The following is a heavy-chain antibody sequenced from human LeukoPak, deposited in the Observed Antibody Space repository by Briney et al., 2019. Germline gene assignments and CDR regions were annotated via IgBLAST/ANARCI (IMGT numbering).Heavy chain of an antibody. J-gene: IGHJ3*02. CDR1: GGSISNYY. V-gene: IGHV4-59*12. CDR2: IYYSGST. D-gene: IGHD3-16*01. CDR3: ASARRFGGVFVFDI. Sequence: PSETLSLICTVSGGSISNYYWSWIRQAPGKGLEWIGYIYYSGSTKYNPSLKSRVTMSVDTSKNQFSLKLSSVTAADTAVYSFASARRFGGVFVFDIWGQGQGSASLQ.